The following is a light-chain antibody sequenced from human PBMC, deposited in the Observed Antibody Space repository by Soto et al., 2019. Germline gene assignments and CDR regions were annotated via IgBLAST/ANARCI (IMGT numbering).Light chain of an antibody. CDR2: GAS. CDR3: QQYGSSSLT. V-gene: IGKV3-20*01. J-gene: IGKJ4*01. CDR1: QSVSSN. Sequence: EIVMTQSPATLSVSPGERATLSCRASQSVSSNLAWYQQKPGQPPSLLIYGASARATGIPDRFSGSGSGTDFTLTISRLEPEDFAVYYCQQYGSSSLTFGGGTKVDIK.